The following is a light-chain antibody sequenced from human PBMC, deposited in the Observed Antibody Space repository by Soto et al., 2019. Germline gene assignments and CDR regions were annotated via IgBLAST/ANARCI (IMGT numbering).Light chain of an antibody. CDR2: DAS. Sequence: EIVLTQSPATLSLSPGERATLSCRASQSVSSYLAWYQQKPGQAPRLLIYDASNRATGIPARFSGSGSGTHFTLTISSPEPEDFAVYYCQQRSNGPWTFGQGTKVEIK. V-gene: IGKV3-11*01. CDR1: QSVSSY. CDR3: QQRSNGPWT. J-gene: IGKJ1*01.